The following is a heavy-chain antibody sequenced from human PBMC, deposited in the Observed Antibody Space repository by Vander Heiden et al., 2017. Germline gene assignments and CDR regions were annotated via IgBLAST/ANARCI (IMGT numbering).Heavy chain of an antibody. Sequence: EVQLVESGGGLVQPGGALRHYCAASGVPFSSYWMCWVRQAPGKGLEWVANIKQDGSEKYYVVSVKGRFTISRDNAKNSLYLQMNSLRAEDTAVYYCASSGYSYGYGDYWGQGTLVTVSS. CDR3: ASSGYSYGYGDY. J-gene: IGHJ4*02. V-gene: IGHV3-7*01. CDR2: IKQDGSEK. CDR1: GVPFSSYW. D-gene: IGHD5-18*01.